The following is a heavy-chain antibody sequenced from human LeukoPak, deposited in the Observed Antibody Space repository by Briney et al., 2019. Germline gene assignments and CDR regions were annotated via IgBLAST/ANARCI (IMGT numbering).Heavy chain of an antibody. J-gene: IGHJ4*02. Sequence: GRSLRLSCAASGFTFSDYYMSWIRQAPGKGLEWVSYISSSGSIIYYADSVKGRFTISRDNAKNSLYLQMNSLRAEDTAVYYCARDRYSGSYPLDYWGQGTLVTVSS. CDR2: ISSSGSII. CDR3: ARDRYSGSYPLDY. CDR1: GFTFSDYY. V-gene: IGHV3-11*01. D-gene: IGHD1-26*01.